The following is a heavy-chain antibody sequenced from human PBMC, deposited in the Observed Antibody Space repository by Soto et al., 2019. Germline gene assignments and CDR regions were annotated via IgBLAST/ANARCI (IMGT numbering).Heavy chain of an antibody. CDR2: ISYEGSTT. Sequence: QVQLVESGGGVVQPGRSLRLSCAASGFTFSTNAMHWVRQAPGKGLEWVAVISYEGSTTYYADSVKGRFTISRDNSKXPXYLXMTSLRTGDTAVDYCAKQFNGWSYYVDYWGQGTLVTVSS. D-gene: IGHD6-19*01. CDR1: GFTFSTNA. J-gene: IGHJ4*02. CDR3: AKQFNGWSYYVDY. V-gene: IGHV3-30-3*02.